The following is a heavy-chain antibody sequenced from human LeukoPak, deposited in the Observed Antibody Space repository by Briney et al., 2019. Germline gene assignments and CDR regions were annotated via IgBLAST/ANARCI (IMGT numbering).Heavy chain of an antibody. V-gene: IGHV3-30*02. J-gene: IGHJ5*02. CDR1: GFTFSSYG. D-gene: IGHD6-13*01. Sequence: PGGSLRLSCAASGFTFSSYGMHWVRQAPGKGLEGVAFIRYDGSNKYYADSVKGRFTISRDNSKNTLYLQMNSLRAEDTAVYYCAKDVVVGIAAAGGDWFDPWGQGTLVTVSS. CDR3: AKDVVVGIAAAGGDWFDP. CDR2: IRYDGSNK.